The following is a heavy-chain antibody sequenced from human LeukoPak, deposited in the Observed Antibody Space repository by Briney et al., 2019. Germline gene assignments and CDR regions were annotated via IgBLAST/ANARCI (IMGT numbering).Heavy chain of an antibody. Sequence: GASVKVSCKASGYTFTTYDINWVRQATGQGLEWMGWMNPNSGNTGYAQKFQGRVTMTRSTSINTAYMELSSLRSEDTAVYYCVKYDYYYENSGHFRSGDDWGRGTLVTVSS. V-gene: IGHV1-8*01. J-gene: IGHJ4*02. CDR1: GYTFTTYD. D-gene: IGHD3-22*01. CDR2: MNPNSGNT. CDR3: VKYDYYYENSGHFRSGDD.